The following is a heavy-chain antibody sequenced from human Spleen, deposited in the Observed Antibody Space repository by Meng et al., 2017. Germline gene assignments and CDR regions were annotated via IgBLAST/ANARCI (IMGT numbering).Heavy chain of an antibody. Sequence: ESLKISCGVSGGSFSDYYWSWIRQPPGKGLEWIGEINHSGSTNYNPSLESRATISVDTSQNNLSLKLSSVTAADSAVYYCARGPTTMAHDFDYWGQGTLVTVSS. V-gene: IGHV4-34*01. D-gene: IGHD4-11*01. CDR2: INHSGST. CDR3: ARGPTTMAHDFDY. CDR1: GGSFSDYY. J-gene: IGHJ4*02.